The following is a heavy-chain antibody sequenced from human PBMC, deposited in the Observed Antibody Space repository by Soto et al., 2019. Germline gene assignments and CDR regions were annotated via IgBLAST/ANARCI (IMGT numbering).Heavy chain of an antibody. CDR2: IHYSGST. D-gene: IGHD2-8*01. CDR3: AGHEGNGNVWPLDY. V-gene: IGHV4-39*01. J-gene: IGHJ4*02. Sequence: SETLSLTCTVSGDSIGTTHSYWAWIRQSTGKGLEWIGNIHYSGSTYYMPSLRSRVTLSVATSKNQFSLRLTSVTAEDTAVYYFAGHEGNGNVWPLDYWGQGVLVTVSS. CDR1: GDSIGTTHSY.